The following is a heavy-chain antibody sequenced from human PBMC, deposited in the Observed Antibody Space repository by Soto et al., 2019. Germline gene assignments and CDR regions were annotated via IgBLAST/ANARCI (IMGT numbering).Heavy chain of an antibody. J-gene: IGHJ2*01. CDR3: ARGGHDYGDLRWYFDL. CDR1: GGTFSSYA. CDR2: IIPIFGTA. Sequence: QVQLVQSGAEVKKPGSSVKVSCKASGGTFSSYAISWVRQAPGQGLEWMGGIIPIFGTANYAQKFQGRVTISADESTSTAYMELSSLRSEDTAVYYCARGGHDYGDLRWYFDLWGRGTLVTVSS. D-gene: IGHD4-17*01. V-gene: IGHV1-69*12.